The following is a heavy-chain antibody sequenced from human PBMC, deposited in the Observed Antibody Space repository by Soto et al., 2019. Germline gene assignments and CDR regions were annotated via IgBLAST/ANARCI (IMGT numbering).Heavy chain of an antibody. Sequence: GGSLRLSCAASGFTFSSYAMNWVRQAPGKGLEWVPAISGGGGSTYYADSVKGRFTISRDNSKNTLYLQMNSLRAEDTAVYYCAKDIAATGYYYYGMDVWGQGTTVTVSS. V-gene: IGHV3-23*01. CDR1: GFTFSSYA. J-gene: IGHJ6*02. D-gene: IGHD6-13*01. CDR3: AKDIAATGYYYYGMDV. CDR2: ISGGGGST.